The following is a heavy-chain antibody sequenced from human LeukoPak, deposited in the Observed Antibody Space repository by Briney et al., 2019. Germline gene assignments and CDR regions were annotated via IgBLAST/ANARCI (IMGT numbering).Heavy chain of an antibody. CDR3: SRGAPTIAMTGTGLDY. V-gene: IGHV1-2*02. D-gene: IGHD6-19*01. J-gene: IGHJ4*02. CDR1: GYTFSDYY. CDR2: VNPNSGGT. Sequence: ASVTVSCNASGYTFSDYYMHWVRQAPGQGLEWMGWVNPNSGGTNYAQKFQGRFTMTRDTSINTAYMEVSGLRSDDTAVYYCSRGAPTIAMTGTGLDYWGQGTLVAVSS.